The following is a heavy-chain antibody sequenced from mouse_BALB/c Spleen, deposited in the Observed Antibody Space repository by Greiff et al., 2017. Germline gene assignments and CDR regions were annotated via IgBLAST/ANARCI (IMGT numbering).Heavy chain of an antibody. D-gene: IGHD3-2*01. V-gene: IGHV1S26*01. J-gene: IGHJ2*01. Sequence: QVQLQQSGAELVRPGSSVKISCKASGYTFTSYTMHWVKQRPGQGLEWIGYINPSSGYTNYNQKFKDKATLTADKSSSTAYMQLSSLTSEDSAVYYCARGTARARVDYWGQGTTLTVSS. CDR2: INPSSGYT. CDR3: ARGTARARVDY. CDR1: GYTFTSYT.